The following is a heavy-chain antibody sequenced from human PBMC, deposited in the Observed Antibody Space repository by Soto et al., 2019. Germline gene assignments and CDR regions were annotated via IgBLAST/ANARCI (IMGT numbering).Heavy chain of an antibody. J-gene: IGHJ5*02. CDR3: ARAPMVLSRSYFDP. CDR1: GGSISNFY. D-gene: IGHD2-8*01. CDR2: ISYSGNT. V-gene: IGHV4-59*01. Sequence: SETLSLTCTVSGGSISNFYWSWIRQPPGKGLEWIGYISYSGNTNYNPSLKSRVSISVDTSKNQLSLNLASVTAADTAVYYCARAPMVLSRSYFDPWGQGTPVTVSS.